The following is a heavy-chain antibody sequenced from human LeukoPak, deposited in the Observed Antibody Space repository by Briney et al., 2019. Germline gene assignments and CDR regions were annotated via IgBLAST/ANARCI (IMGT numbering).Heavy chain of an antibody. CDR2: IKSKTDGGTT. D-gene: IGHD6-19*01. CDR1: GFTFSNAW. J-gene: IGHJ4*02. CDR3: TTSQYSSGWYDQFDY. V-gene: IGHV3-15*01. Sequence: PGGSLRLSCAASGFTFSNAWMSWVRQAPGKGLEWVGRIKSKTDGGTTDYAAPVKGRFTISRDDSKNTLYLQMNSLKTEDTAVYYCTTSQYSSGWYDQFDYWGQGTLVTVSS.